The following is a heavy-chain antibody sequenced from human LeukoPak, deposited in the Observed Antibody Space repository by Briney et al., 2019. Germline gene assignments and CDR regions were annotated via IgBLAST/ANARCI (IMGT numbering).Heavy chain of an antibody. CDR2: IYYSGST. D-gene: IGHD2-15*01. CDR3: AREVVDLYYFDY. CDR1: GGSISSGGYY. V-gene: IGHV4-31*03. J-gene: IGHJ4*02. Sequence: SHTLSLTCTVSGGSISSGGYYWSWIRQHPGKGLEWIMYIYYSGSTYYNPSLKSRVTTSVDPSNTEFYLKLSSVTAADTAVYYCAREVVDLYYFDYWGQGTLVTVSS.